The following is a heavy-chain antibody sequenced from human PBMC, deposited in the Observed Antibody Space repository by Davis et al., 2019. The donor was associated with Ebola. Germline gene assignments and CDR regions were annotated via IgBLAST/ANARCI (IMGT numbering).Heavy chain of an antibody. V-gene: IGHV3-64D*06. CDR1: RFTFSSYA. J-gene: IGHJ4*02. CDR2: ISSNGGST. Sequence: GESLKISCSASRFTFSSYAMHWVRQAPGKGLEYVSAISSNGGSTYYADSVKGRFTISRDNSKNTLYLQMSSLRAEDTAVYYCVKDIVGATSDRDYWGQGTLVTVSS. D-gene: IGHD1-26*01. CDR3: VKDIVGATSDRDY.